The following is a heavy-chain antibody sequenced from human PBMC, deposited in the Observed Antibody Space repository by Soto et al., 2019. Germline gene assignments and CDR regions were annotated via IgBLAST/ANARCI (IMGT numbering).Heavy chain of an antibody. Sequence: QVQLVESGGGLVKPGGSLRLSCAASGFTFSNSYMNWIRQAPGKGLEWLSYISSDTTTIFYADSVKGRFTVSRDNAKNSLCLQMNSLRAEDTAVYYCATLTAPSDYWGQGTLVSVSS. CDR1: GFTFSNSY. D-gene: IGHD2-21*02. CDR3: ATLTAPSDY. J-gene: IGHJ4*02. V-gene: IGHV3-11*01. CDR2: ISSDTTTI.